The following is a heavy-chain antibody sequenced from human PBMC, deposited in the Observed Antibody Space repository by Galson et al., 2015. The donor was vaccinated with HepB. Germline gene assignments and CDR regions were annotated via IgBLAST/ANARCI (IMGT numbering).Heavy chain of an antibody. CDR1: GYTLTELS. D-gene: IGHD6-13*01. J-gene: IGHJ4*02. Sequence: SVKVSCKVSGYTLTELSMHWVRQAPGKGLEWMGGFDPEDGETIYAQKFQGRVTMTEDTSTDTAYMELSSLRSEDTAVYYCATLTPKTYSSSWYFDYWGQGTLVTVSS. CDR3: ATLTPKTYSSSWYFDY. V-gene: IGHV1-24*01. CDR2: FDPEDGET.